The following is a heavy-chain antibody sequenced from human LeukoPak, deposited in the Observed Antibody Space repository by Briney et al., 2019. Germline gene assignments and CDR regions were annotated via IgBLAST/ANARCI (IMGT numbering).Heavy chain of an antibody. V-gene: IGHV3-21*01. CDR1: GFTFSSY. D-gene: IGHD3-9*01. CDR3: PRGQSRYFDWYLGFFDY. Sequence: GGSLRLSCAASGFTFSSYMNWVRQAPGKGLEWVSSISSTSSYIYYSDSVKGRFTISRDNAKNSLYLQMNSLRADDTAVYYFPRGQSRYFDWYLGFFDYWGQGTLVTVSS. J-gene: IGHJ4*02. CDR2: ISSTSSYI.